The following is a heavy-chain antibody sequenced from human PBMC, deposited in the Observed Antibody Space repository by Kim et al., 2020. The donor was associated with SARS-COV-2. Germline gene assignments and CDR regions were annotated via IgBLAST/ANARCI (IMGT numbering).Heavy chain of an antibody. V-gene: IGHV4-34*01. D-gene: IGHD5-18*01. CDR1: GGSFSGYY. J-gene: IGHJ6*02. CDR3: ASVVDTAMVIMDV. Sequence: SETLSLTCAVYGGSFSGYYWSWIRQPPGKGLEWIGEINHSGSTNYNPSLKSRVTISVDTSKNQFSLKLSSVTAADTAVYYCASVVDTAMVIMDVWGQGTTVTVSS. CDR2: INHSGST.